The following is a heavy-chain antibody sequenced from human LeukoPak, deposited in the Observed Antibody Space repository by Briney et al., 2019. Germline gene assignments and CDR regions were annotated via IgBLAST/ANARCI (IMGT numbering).Heavy chain of an antibody. CDR1: GFTFSRYA. CDR3: AKDATASPYFHWFDN. CDR2: ISSGDRT. D-gene: IGHD3-9*01. J-gene: IGHJ4*02. V-gene: IGHV3-23*01. Sequence: PGGSLRLSCAACGFTFSRYAMNWVHQAPGKGLGWVAGISSGDRTFHAESVKGRFTISRDKSKDTLYLQMNSLRAEDTAVYFCAKDATASPYFHWFDNWGQGTQVIVSS.